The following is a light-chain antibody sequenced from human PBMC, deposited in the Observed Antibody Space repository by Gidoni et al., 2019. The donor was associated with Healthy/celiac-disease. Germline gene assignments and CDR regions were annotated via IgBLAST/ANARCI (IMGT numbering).Light chain of an antibody. CDR2: DAS. Sequence: EIVLTTSPATLSLSPGERATLSCRTSQSVSSYLAWYQQKPGQAPRLLIYDASNRATGIPARFSGSGSGTDFTLTISSLEPEDFAVYYCQHRSNWPLTFGGGTKVEIK. V-gene: IGKV3-11*01. CDR1: QSVSSY. CDR3: QHRSNWPLT. J-gene: IGKJ4*01.